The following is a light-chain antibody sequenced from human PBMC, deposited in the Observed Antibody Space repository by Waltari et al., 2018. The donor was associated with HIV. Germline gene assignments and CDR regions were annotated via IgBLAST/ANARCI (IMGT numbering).Light chain of an antibody. CDR2: ENH. J-gene: IGLJ3*02. V-gene: IGLV1-51*01. CDR3: GTWDSSLGGWV. CDR1: DSNIWRNY. Sequence: QSVLTQPPSVSAAPGQKVTISCSGSDSNIWRNYVSWYQQLPGAAPKLPSYENHKRPSGLPDRVSGSKAGTSATLGITGLQTGDEADYYCGTWDSSLGGWVFGGGTKLAVL.